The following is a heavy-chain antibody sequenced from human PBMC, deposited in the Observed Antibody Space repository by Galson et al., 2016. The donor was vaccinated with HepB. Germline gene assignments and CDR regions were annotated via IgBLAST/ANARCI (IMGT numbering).Heavy chain of an antibody. CDR1: GVSIDIGYW. CDR2: MHPSGQS. J-gene: IGHJ4*02. V-gene: IGHV4-4*01. Sequence: ETLSLTCAVSGVSIDIGYWWSWVRQTPGKGLEWIGEMHPSGQSNYNPSLKSRVSISVDRSKSQFSLELTSVTAADTAVYFCAASNGWHYFDYWSQGTLVTVSS. D-gene: IGHD6-19*01. CDR3: AASNGWHYFDY.